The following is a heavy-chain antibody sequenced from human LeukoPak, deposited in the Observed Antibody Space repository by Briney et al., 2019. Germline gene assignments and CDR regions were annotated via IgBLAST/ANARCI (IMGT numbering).Heavy chain of an antibody. CDR3: ARDQGIYNHRIIDS. CDR1: GYXFSSYG. V-gene: IGHV1-18*01. Sequence: ASLKVSCKASGYXFSSYGISWVRQAPGQGLEWMGWISAYNGNTNFAQEFQGRVTMTTDTSTSTASMELRSLRSDDTAVYYCARDQGIYNHRIIDSWGQGTLVTVSS. CDR2: ISAYNGNT. D-gene: IGHD5-12*01. J-gene: IGHJ4*02.